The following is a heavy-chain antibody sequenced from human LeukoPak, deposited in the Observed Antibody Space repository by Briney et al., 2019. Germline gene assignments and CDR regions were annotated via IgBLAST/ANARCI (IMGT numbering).Heavy chain of an antibody. D-gene: IGHD4-11*01. J-gene: IGHJ6*02. CDR1: GFTFSSYA. Sequence: GGSLRLSCAASGFTFSSYAMHWLRQAPGKGLEYVSAISSNGGSTYYANSVKGRFTISRDNSKNTLYLQMGSLRAEDMAVYYCARADYNYYYYGMDVWGQGTTVTVSS. CDR2: ISSNGGST. CDR3: ARADYNYYYYGMDV. V-gene: IGHV3-64*01.